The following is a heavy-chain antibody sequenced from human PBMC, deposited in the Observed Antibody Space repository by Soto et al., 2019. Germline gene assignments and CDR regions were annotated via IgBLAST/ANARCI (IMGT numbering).Heavy chain of an antibody. V-gene: IGHV3-9*01. CDR1: GFTFDDYA. D-gene: IGHD3-3*01. Sequence: GGSLRLSCAASGFTFDDYAMHWVRQAPGKGLEWVSGISWNSGSIAYADSVKGRFTISRDNAKNSLYLQMNSLRAEDTALYYCAKEEWNNAFDIWGQGTMVTVSS. J-gene: IGHJ3*02. CDR2: ISWNSGSI. CDR3: AKEEWNNAFDI.